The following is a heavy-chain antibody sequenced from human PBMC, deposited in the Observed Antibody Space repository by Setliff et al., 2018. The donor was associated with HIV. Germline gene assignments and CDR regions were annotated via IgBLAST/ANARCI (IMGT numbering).Heavy chain of an antibody. CDR1: GYTFTRYY. V-gene: IGHV1-46*01. J-gene: IGHJ6*03. Sequence: ASVKVSCKASGYTFTRYYMHWVRQAPGQGLEWMGMISPSGISTSYAQKFQGRVTMTRDTSTSTAYMELSSLRSEDTAVYYCARGLAVAGKSYYDYYYMDVWGKGTTVTVSS. CDR3: ARGLAVAGKSYYDYYYMDV. D-gene: IGHD6-19*01. CDR2: ISPSGIST.